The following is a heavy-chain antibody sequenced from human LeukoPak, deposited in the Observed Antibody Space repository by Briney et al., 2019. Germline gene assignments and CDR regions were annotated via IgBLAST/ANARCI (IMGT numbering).Heavy chain of an antibody. CDR3: ARAPHYSFLDY. CDR1: GGSISSGSYY. CDR2: IDTSVST. J-gene: IGHJ4*02. Sequence: SETLSLTCTVSGGSISSGSYYWSWIRQPAGKGLEWIGRIDTSVSTNSNPSPKSRVTISVDTSKNQFSLKLSSVTAADTAVYYCARAPHYSFLDYWGQGTLVTVSS. V-gene: IGHV4-61*02. D-gene: IGHD5-18*01.